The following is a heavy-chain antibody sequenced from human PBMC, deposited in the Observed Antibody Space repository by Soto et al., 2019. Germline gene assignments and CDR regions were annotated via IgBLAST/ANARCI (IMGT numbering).Heavy chain of an antibody. CDR3: VRQGIVSLPVLVDV. D-gene: IGHD3-16*02. J-gene: IGHJ6*02. Sequence: QVQLQQSGPGLVKPSETLSVTCTASSGTSSSHNWGWIRQPPGRGLEWIGYVYDTGDTTYNPSLRSRVNTSGAATTIHISLTPTSATAADTAVYYCVRQGIVSLPVLVDVWGQVPTVSVSS. V-gene: IGHV4-59*08. CDR2: VYDTGDT. CDR1: SGTSSSHN.